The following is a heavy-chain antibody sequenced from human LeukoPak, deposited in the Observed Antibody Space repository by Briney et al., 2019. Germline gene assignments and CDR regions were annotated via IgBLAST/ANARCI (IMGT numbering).Heavy chain of an antibody. CDR3: VRDFSGSYYFDY. CDR1: GYSISRVYD. D-gene: IGHD1-26*01. J-gene: IGHJ4*02. Sequence: SETLSLTCTVSGYSISRVYDWGWIGQAPGKGLEWIGSLYYGGITFYNPSIKGQVTLSADMSKNQFPLKLSSVTDADTALYYCVRDFSGSYYFDYWGQGMLVTVSS. V-gene: IGHV4-38-2*02. CDR2: LYYGGIT.